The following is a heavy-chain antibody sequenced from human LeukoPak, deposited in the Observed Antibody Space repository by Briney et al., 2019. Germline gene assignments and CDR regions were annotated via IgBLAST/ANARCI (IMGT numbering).Heavy chain of an antibody. CDR3: ARRRVGVTDYFDY. CDR2: INHSGST. CDR1: GXSFSGYY. Sequence: PSETLSLTCAVYGXSFSGYYWSWIRQPPGKGLESIGEINHSGSTNYNPSLKSRVTISVDTSKNQFSLKLSSVTAADTAVSYCARRRVGVTDYFDYWGQGTLVTVSS. J-gene: IGHJ4*02. D-gene: IGHD1-26*01. V-gene: IGHV4-34*01.